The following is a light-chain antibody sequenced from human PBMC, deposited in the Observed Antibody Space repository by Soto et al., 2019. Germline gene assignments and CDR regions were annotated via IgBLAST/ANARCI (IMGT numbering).Light chain of an antibody. Sequence: EIVLTQSPATLSLSPGERATLSCRASQSVSSYLAWYQQKPGQAPRLLIYDASDRATGIPARFRGSGSGTDFTLTNSSLEPEDFAVYYCQQRSDWPVTFGQGTRLEI. CDR2: DAS. V-gene: IGKV3-11*01. J-gene: IGKJ5*01. CDR1: QSVSSY. CDR3: QQRSDWPVT.